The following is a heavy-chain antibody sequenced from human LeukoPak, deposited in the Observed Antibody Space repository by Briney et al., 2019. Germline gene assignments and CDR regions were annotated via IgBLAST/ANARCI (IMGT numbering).Heavy chain of an antibody. Sequence: PGGSLRLSCAASGFTFSDYAMSWVRQAPGKGLEWVANIKHNGDELNYVDSVEDRFTISRDNAKNSLYLHMTSLRAEDTAVYYCARELRTFDSWGQGTLVTVSS. CDR2: IKHNGDEL. CDR1: GFTFSDYA. CDR3: ARELRTFDS. J-gene: IGHJ4*02. V-gene: IGHV3-7*01. D-gene: IGHD3-16*01.